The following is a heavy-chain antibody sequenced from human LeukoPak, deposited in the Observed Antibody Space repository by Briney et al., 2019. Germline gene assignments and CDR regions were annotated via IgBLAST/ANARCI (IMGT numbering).Heavy chain of an antibody. D-gene: IGHD5-18*01. J-gene: IGHJ6*03. CDR3: ARTVNTAFAYYYYYMDV. CDR2: IYNSRST. Sequence: SETLSLTCTVSGGSISTTSYYWGWVRQPPGKGLEWIGSIYNSRSTYYNPSLKSRVTISVDTSKNQFSLKLSSVTAADTAVYYCARTVNTAFAYYYYYMDVWGKGTTVTVSS. CDR1: GGSISTTSYY. V-gene: IGHV4-39*01.